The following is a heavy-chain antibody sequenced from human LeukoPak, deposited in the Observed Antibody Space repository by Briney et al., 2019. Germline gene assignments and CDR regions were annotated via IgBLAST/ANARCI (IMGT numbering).Heavy chain of an antibody. V-gene: IGHV4-61*02. CDR3: AREGPAAGTT. J-gene: IGHJ5*02. Sequence: SETLSLTCTVSGGSISSDSYYWSWIRQPAGKGLEWIGRMYSSGSTNYNPSLKSRVTMSVDTSKNQFSLKLSSVTAADTAVHYCAREGPAAGTTWGQGTLVTVSS. D-gene: IGHD6-13*01. CDR1: GGSISSDSYY. CDR2: MYSSGST.